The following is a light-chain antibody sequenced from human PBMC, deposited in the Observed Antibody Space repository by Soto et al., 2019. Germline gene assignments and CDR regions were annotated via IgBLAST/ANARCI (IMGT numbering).Light chain of an antibody. CDR3: QQDNHWPPKMA. CDR1: QSITNN. Sequence: EIVMTQSPGTLSVSPGERATLSCRASQSITNNLAWYQQKVGQAPRLLIYGASTRATGIPARFRGSGSGTEFTLNISSLESEDFAVYYWQQDNHWPPKMAFGQGTKVEIK. V-gene: IGKV3-15*01. CDR2: GAS. J-gene: IGKJ1*01.